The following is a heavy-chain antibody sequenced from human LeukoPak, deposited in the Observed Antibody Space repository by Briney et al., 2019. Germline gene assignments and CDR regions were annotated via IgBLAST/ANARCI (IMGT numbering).Heavy chain of an antibody. D-gene: IGHD5-18*01. V-gene: IGHV3-23*01. CDR2: ISGTGGST. Sequence: GGSLRLSCAASGFTFRTYAMNWVRQAPGKGLEWVSAISGTGGSTYYADSVKGRFTISRDNSKNTLYLQMNSLRAEDTAVYYCAKIREYTYGYGDYWGQGTLVTVSS. CDR1: GFTFRTYA. CDR3: AKIREYTYGYGDY. J-gene: IGHJ4*02.